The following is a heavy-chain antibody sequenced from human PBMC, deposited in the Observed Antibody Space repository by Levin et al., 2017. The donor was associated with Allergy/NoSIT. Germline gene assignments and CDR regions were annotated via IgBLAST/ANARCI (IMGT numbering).Heavy chain of an antibody. Sequence: SGGSLRLSCSASGFTFSGYTMQWVRQAPGKGLESVSAISNHGGRTYYTDSVKGRFTISRDNSKNTLYLQMSSLRTEDTALYYCVKNGDYGELGSWGQGTLVTVSS. CDR3: VKNGDYGELGS. J-gene: IGHJ5*02. D-gene: IGHD4-17*01. CDR2: ISNHGGRT. V-gene: IGHV3-64D*06. CDR1: GFTFSGYT.